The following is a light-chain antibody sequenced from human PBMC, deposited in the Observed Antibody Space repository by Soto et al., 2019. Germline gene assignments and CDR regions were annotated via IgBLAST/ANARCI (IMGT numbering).Light chain of an antibody. CDR3: QQYGSSPPIT. J-gene: IGKJ5*01. CDR1: QSFISIY. Sequence: EIVLTQSPGTLSLSPGERATLSCRAGQSFISIYLAWYQHKPGQAPRLLIYGASSRATGIPDRFSGSGSGTDFTLTISRLEPEDFAVYYCQQYGSSPPITFGQGTRLEI. CDR2: GAS. V-gene: IGKV3-20*01.